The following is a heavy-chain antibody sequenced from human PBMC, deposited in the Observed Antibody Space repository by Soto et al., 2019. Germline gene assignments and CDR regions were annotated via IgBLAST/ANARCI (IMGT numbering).Heavy chain of an antibody. J-gene: IGHJ4*02. CDR3: AKGCIIPTSSVDY. V-gene: IGHV3-30*18. CDR2: ISYDGSNR. CDR1: GFTFSYYG. D-gene: IGHD2-2*01. Sequence: GGSLRLSCAASGFTFSYYGLHWVRHAPGKGLEWVAGISYDGSNRYYGDSVKGRLSISRDNPNNTLYLQMNSLRDEDTAVYYCAKGCIIPTSSVDYWGQGTLVTVSS.